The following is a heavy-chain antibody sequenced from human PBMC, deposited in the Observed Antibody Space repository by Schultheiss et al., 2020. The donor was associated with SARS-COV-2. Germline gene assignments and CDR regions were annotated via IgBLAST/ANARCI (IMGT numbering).Heavy chain of an antibody. CDR1: GYTFTSYG. J-gene: IGHJ5*02. CDR3: ARGLGQCSGGSCYLSNWFDP. D-gene: IGHD2-15*01. V-gene: IGHV1-8*02. Sequence: ASVKVSCKASGYTFTSYGISWVRQAPGQGLEWMGWMNPNSGNTGYAQKFQGRVTMTRNTSISTAYMELSSLRSEDTAVYYCARGLGQCSGGSCYLSNWFDPWGQGTLVTVSS. CDR2: MNPNSGNT.